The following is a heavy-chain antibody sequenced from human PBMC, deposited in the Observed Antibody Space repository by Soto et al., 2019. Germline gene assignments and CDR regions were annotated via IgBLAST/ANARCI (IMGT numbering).Heavy chain of an antibody. CDR1: GFSFHTFE. Sequence: EVQLLESGGGLVQPGGSLRLFCAASGFSFHTFEMSWVRQAPGRGLEWVSFISDDGSRTYYADAVKGRFTISRDNSKYTLYLQMNSLTVEDTAVYACVKGGWLDFWGQGTLVTVSS. D-gene: IGHD3-16*01. J-gene: IGHJ5*01. CDR3: VKGGWLDF. V-gene: IGHV3-23*01. CDR2: ISDDGSRT.